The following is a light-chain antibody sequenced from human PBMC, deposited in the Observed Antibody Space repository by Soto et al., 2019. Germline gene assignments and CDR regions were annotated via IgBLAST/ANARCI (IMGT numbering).Light chain of an antibody. J-gene: IGKJ5*01. Sequence: EILLTQSPGTLSLSPRERATLSCRASESVTSSHLAWYQHKPGQAPRLLIYDASSRATGIPDRFSGSGSGTDFTLTISRLEPEDFAVYYCQHYGSSRNTFGQGTRLEIK. CDR2: DAS. CDR1: ESVTSSH. CDR3: QHYGSSRNT. V-gene: IGKV3-20*01.